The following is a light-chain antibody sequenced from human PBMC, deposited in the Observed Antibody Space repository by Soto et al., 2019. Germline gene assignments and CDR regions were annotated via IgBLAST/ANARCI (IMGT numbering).Light chain of an antibody. CDR3: HQYDRSAIFT. CDR2: GAS. Sequence: EIVLTQSPGTLSLSPGERATLSCRASQSVSSNYLAWYQQRPGQAPRLLIYGASTRAAGVPDRFSGSGSGTEFTLTINRLEPEHFAVFYCHQYDRSAIFTFVPGTTVDIK. CDR1: QSVSSNY. J-gene: IGKJ3*01. V-gene: IGKV3-20*01.